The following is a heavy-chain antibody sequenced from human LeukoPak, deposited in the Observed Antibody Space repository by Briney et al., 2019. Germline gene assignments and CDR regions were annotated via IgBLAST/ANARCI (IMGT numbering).Heavy chain of an antibody. CDR2: IYSGGGT. CDR1: GFTVSSNY. D-gene: IGHD2-2*01. J-gene: IGHJ6*02. CDR3: ARAPTYCSSTSCYYYGMDV. Sequence: PGGSLRLSCAASGFTVSSNYMSWVRQAPGKGLEWVSVIYSGGGTYYADSVKGRFTISRDNSKNTLYLQMNSLRAEDTAVYYCARAPTYCSSTSCYYYGMDVWGQGTTVTVSS. V-gene: IGHV3-53*01.